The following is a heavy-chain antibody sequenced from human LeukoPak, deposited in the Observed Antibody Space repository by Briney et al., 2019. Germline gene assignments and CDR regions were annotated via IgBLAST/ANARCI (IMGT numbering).Heavy chain of an antibody. CDR3: AKDPLYTDY. Sequence: GGSLRLSCAASGFTFSRYGVHWVRQAPGKGLEWVSFIRYDGSYKDYADSVKGRFTISRDNSKNTLHLQMNSLRTEDTAVYYCAKDPLYTDYWGQGTLVTVSS. J-gene: IGHJ4*02. D-gene: IGHD2-2*02. V-gene: IGHV3-30*02. CDR1: GFTFSRYG. CDR2: IRYDGSYK.